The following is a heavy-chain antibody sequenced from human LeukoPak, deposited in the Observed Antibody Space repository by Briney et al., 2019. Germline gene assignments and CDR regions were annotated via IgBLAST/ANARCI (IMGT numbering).Heavy chain of an antibody. Sequence: SETLSLTCSVCCGSISCYYWRWLRPPAGQGLEWIGHIYNSGSTNYHPSLKGRVTMTVATSKNAFSLLLSSVTAADAPVFYCARSAFLVTSPGLYYFSYWGQGTLVAVSS. D-gene: IGHD3/OR15-3a*01. CDR1: CGSISCYY. V-gene: IGHV4-4*07. CDR3: ARSAFLVTSPGLYYFSY. J-gene: IGHJ4*02. CDR2: IYNSGST.